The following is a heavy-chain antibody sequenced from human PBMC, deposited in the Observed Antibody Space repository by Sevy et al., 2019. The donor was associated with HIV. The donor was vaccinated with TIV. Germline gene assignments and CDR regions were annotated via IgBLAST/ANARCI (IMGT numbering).Heavy chain of an antibody. CDR3: ARAGGLVDQGFDF. CDR1: GYTFSSYD. CDR2: MNPNSGNM. J-gene: IGHJ4*02. Sequence: ASVKVSCKASGYTFSSYDINWVRQATGQGLEWMGWMNPNSGNMDYAQKFQGRVTMTRDTSISTVYMELSSLRSEDTAVYYCARAGGLVDQGFDFWGQGTLVTVSS. D-gene: IGHD1-26*01. V-gene: IGHV1-8*01.